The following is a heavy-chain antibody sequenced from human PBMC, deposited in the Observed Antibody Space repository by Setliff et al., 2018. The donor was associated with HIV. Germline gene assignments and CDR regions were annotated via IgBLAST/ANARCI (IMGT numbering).Heavy chain of an antibody. CDR1: GFTFNNHA. V-gene: IGHV3-23*01. CDR2: IGRTPGTI. D-gene: IGHD3-3*01. CDR3: GIRISISVIWTFDY. J-gene: IGHJ4*02. Sequence: SLKISCEASGFTFNNHAMTWVRQAPGKGLEWVSAIGRTPGTIYYADSVKGRFAISRDNSMNTLSLQMNSLRAEDTAVYYCGIRISISVIWTFDYWGQGMLVTVSS.